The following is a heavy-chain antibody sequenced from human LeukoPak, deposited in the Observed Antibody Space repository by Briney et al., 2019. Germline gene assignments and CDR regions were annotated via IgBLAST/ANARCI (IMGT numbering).Heavy chain of an antibody. V-gene: IGHV4-34*12. CDR1: GGCFRGYY. CDR3: ARYLYSSSSLPYY. Sequence: SETLSLTCALYGGCFRGYYWRWIRQHPGTGLEGTGEIIHSGSTNYNPSLKSRVTISVDTSNNQFSLKLSSVTAADSAVYYCARYLYSSSSLPYYWGQGTLVTVSS. J-gene: IGHJ4*02. CDR2: IIHSGST. D-gene: IGHD6-6*01.